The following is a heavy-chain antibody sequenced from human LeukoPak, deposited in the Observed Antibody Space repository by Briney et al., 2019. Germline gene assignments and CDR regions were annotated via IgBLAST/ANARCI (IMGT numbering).Heavy chain of an antibody. CDR2: IYYSGST. J-gene: IGHJ1*01. Sequence: SETLPLTCTVSVGSISSYYWSWIRQPPGKGLEWIGYIYYSGSTNYNPSLKSRVTISVDTSKNQFSLKLSSVTAADTAVYYCARHSSRPGGFQHWGQGTLVTVSS. CDR3: ARHSSRPGGFQH. V-gene: IGHV4-59*08. D-gene: IGHD6-6*01. CDR1: VGSISSYY.